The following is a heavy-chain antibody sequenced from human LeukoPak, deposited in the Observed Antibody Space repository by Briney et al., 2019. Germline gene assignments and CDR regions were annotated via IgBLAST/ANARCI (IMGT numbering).Heavy chain of an antibody. V-gene: IGHV3-21*01. CDR1: GFTFSSYS. J-gene: IGHJ6*02. Sequence: GGSLRLSCAASGFTFSSYSMNWVRQAPGKGLEWVSSISSSSYIYYADSVKGRFTISRDNAKNSLYLQMNSLRAEDAAVYYCATQIEYQLLYDYYYYGMDVWGQGTTVTVSS. D-gene: IGHD2-2*02. CDR2: ISSSSYI. CDR3: ATQIEYQLLYDYYYYGMDV.